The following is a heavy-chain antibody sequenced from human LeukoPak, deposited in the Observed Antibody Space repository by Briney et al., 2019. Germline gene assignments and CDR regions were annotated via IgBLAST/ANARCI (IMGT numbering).Heavy chain of an antibody. D-gene: IGHD3-10*01. J-gene: IGHJ4*02. Sequence: GGSLRLSCAASGFSFSRYWMTWVRQAPGKGLEWVANIKEDGSEKYYVDSVKGRFTISKDNAKNLLYLQMNSLRAEDTAVYYCARRAVINMGREVIVSRPFDYWGQGTLVTVSS. CDR1: GFSFSRYW. CDR3: ARRAVINMGREVIVSRPFDY. V-gene: IGHV3-7*01. CDR2: IKEDGSEK.